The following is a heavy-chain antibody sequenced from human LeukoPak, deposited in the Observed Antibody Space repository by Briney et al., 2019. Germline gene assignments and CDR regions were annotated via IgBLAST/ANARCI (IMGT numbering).Heavy chain of an antibody. CDR1: GGSISNYS. D-gene: IGHD6-25*01. V-gene: IGHV4-59*01. Sequence: SETLSLTCTVSGGSISNYSWSWIRQPPGKGLEWIGNIYYSGSANHNPSLKSRVTTSRDTSKNQFSLKLTSVTTADTAVYYCARAGGVKTAALDLDYWGQGTLVTVSS. CDR2: IYYSGSA. CDR3: ARAGGVKTAALDLDY. J-gene: IGHJ4*02.